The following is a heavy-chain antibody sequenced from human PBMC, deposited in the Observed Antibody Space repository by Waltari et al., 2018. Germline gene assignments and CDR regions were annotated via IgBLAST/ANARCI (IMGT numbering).Heavy chain of an antibody. J-gene: IGHJ6*02. CDR1: GYTFTDYY. Sequence: EVQLVQSGAEVKKPGATVKISCKVSGYTFTDYYMHWVQQAPGKGLEWMGLVDPEDGETIYAEKFHGRVTITADTSTDTAYMELSSLRSEDTAVYYCATATGTTTQYYYYGMDVWGQGTTVTVSS. D-gene: IGHD3-10*01. V-gene: IGHV1-69-2*01. CDR2: VDPEDGET. CDR3: ATATGTTTQYYYYGMDV.